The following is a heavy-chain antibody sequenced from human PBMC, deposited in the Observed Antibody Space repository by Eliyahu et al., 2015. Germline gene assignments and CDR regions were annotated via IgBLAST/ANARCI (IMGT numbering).Heavy chain of an antibody. CDR2: IYYSGST. CDR3: ARGGVTNFDY. J-gene: IGHJ4*02. D-gene: IGHD4-17*01. Sequence: QVQLQESGPGLVKPSETLSLTCTVXGGSISSYYWSWIRQPPGKGLEWIGYIYYSGSTNYNPSLKSRVTISVDTSKNQFSLKLSSVTAADTAVYYCARGGVTNFDYWGQGTLVTVSS. CDR1: GGSISSYY. V-gene: IGHV4-59*01.